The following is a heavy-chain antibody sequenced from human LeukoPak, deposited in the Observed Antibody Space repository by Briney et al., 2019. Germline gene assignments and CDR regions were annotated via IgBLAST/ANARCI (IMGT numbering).Heavy chain of an antibody. D-gene: IGHD3-22*01. J-gene: IGHJ4*02. V-gene: IGHV4-59*01. CDR3: ARRVYFDGNGPDQ. CDR1: HGSINSYY. CDR2: IYYSGST. Sequence: SETLSLTCTVSHGSINSYYWSWIRQPPGKGLEWIGYIYYSGSTNYNPSLKSRVTISLDTSKNQLSLKLSSVTAADTAVYFCARRVYFDGNGPDQWGQGTLVTVSS.